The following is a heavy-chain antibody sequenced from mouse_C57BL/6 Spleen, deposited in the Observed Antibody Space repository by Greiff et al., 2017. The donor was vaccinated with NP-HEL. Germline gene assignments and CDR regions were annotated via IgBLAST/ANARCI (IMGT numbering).Heavy chain of an antibody. CDR2: INPSTGGT. V-gene: IGHV1-42*01. CDR1: GYSFTGYY. Sequence: SGPELVKPGASVKISCKASGYSFTGYYMNWVKQSPEKSLEWIGEINPSTGGTTYNQKFKAKATLTVDKSSSTAYMQLKSLTSEDSAVYYCARSHRQDYAMDYWGQGTSVTVSS. CDR3: ARSHRQDYAMDY. J-gene: IGHJ4*01.